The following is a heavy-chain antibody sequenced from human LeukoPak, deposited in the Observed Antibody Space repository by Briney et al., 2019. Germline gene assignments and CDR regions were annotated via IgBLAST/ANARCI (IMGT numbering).Heavy chain of an antibody. CDR2: INPNSGGT. J-gene: IGHJ5*02. Sequence: ASVKVSCKAFGYTFTGYYMHWVRQAPGQGLEWMGWINPNSGGTNYAQKFQGRVTMTRDTSISTAYMELSRLRSDDTAVYYCASYITSRDGYNSWGQGTLVTVSS. CDR3: ASYITSRDGYNS. CDR1: GYTFTGYY. V-gene: IGHV1-2*02. D-gene: IGHD5-24*01.